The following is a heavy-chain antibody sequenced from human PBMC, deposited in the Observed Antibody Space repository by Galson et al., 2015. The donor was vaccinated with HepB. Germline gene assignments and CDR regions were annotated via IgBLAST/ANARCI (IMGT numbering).Heavy chain of an antibody. D-gene: IGHD6-19*01. CDR3: ARDNNGWSGGFDY. CDR2: INPDSGGT. Sequence: SVKVSCKASAYPFTDYFIHWVRQAPGQGLEWMGWINPDSGGTNYAQKFEAWVTMTRDTSTSTAYLELTRLRSDDTAVYYCARDNNGWSGGFDYWGQGTLVTVSS. V-gene: IGHV1-2*04. CDR1: AYPFTDYF. J-gene: IGHJ4*02.